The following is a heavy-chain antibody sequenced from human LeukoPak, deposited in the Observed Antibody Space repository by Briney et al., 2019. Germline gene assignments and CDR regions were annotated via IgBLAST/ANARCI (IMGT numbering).Heavy chain of an antibody. J-gene: IGHJ4*02. V-gene: IGHV4-59*12. CDR3: AEEAAAGDY. CDR1: GGSISSYY. Sequence: SETLSLTCTVSGGSISSYYWSWIRQPLGKGLEWIGYIYYSGSTNYNPSLKSRVTISVDTSKNQFSLKLSSVTAADTAVYYCAEEAAAGDYWGQGTLVTVSS. D-gene: IGHD6-13*01. CDR2: IYYSGST.